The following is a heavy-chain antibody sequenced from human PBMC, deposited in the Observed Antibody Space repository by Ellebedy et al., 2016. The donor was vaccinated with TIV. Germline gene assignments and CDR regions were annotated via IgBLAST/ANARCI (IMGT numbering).Heavy chain of an antibody. V-gene: IGHV3-66*01. CDR1: GLSASNNY. CDR2: IYTADRGCLT. J-gene: IGHJ4*02. CDR3: ASDSIAAAQGD. D-gene: IGHD6-13*01. Sequence: PGGSLRLSCAASGLSASNNYMTWVRQAQGKGLEWVSVIYTADRGCLTYYADSVKDRFTISRDTSKNTVILQMNILRVEDTAVNYCASDSIAAAQGDWGRGTLVTVSS.